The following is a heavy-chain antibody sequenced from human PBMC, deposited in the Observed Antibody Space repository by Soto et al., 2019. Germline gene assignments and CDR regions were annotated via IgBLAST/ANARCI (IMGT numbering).Heavy chain of an antibody. D-gene: IGHD3-10*01. V-gene: IGHV4-34*01. J-gene: IGHJ6*02. CDR2: INHSGST. Sequence: QVQLQQWGAGLLKPSETLSLTCAVYGESFSGYFWSWIRQPPGKGLEWIGEINHSGSTNYNPSLNRRVTISVDPSKHPFSLKRTSVTAADPAVYYCARGFHYGSGDKGMDVWGQGTTVIVSS. CDR3: ARGFHYGSGDKGMDV. CDR1: GESFSGYF.